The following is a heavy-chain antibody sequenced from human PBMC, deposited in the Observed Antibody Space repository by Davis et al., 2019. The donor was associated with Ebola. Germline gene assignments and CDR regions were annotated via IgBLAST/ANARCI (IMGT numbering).Heavy chain of an antibody. V-gene: IGHV3-74*01. CDR3: ARVYGDYYYYGMDV. Sequence: GESLKISCAASGFTFSSYWMHWVRQAPGKGLVWVSRINSDGSSTSYADSVKGRFTISRDNAKNSLYLQMNSLRAEDTAVYYCARVYGDYYYYGMDVWGQGTTVTVSS. CDR1: GFTFSSYW. CDR2: INSDGSST. D-gene: IGHD4-17*01. J-gene: IGHJ6*02.